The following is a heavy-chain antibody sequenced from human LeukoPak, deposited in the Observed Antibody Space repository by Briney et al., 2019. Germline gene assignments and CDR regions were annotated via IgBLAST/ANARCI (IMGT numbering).Heavy chain of an antibody. CDR1: GGSISSSSYY. Sequence: SETLSLTCTVSGGSISSSSYYWGWIRQPPGKGLEWIGSIYYSGSTYYNPSLKSRVTISVDTSKYQFSLKLSSVTAADTAVYYCARGLAYCGGDCSARIDYWGQGTLVTVSS. J-gene: IGHJ4*02. CDR2: IYYSGST. CDR3: ARGLAYCGGDCSARIDY. D-gene: IGHD2-21*02. V-gene: IGHV4-39*07.